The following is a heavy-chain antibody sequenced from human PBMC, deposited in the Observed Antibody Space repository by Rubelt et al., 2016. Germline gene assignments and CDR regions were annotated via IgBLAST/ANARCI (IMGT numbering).Heavy chain of an antibody. J-gene: IGHJ3*02. CDR3: ARVLGGTYYDAFDM. D-gene: IGHD1-26*01. V-gene: IGHV4-59*01. Sequence: QVQLQESGPGLVKPSETLSLTCTVSGDSISSYYWTWIRQPPGKGLEWIGYIYYSGSTNYNPSLKSRVTISVDTSKNQFSLKLRSVTAADTAVYYCARVLGGTYYDAFDMWGQGTVVTVFS. CDR2: IYYSGST. CDR1: GDSISSYY.